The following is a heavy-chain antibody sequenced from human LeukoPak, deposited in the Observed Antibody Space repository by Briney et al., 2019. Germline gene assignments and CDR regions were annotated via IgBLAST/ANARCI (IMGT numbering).Heavy chain of an antibody. Sequence: AASVKVSCKASGYTFSSDGISWVRQAPGQGLEWMRWISSYNGNTKYAEKLQGRVTMTTDTSTSTAYMELRSLRSDDTAVYYCARAEELRYFDWFGGKPLKGPFDYWGQGTLVTVSS. CDR1: GYTFSSDG. D-gene: IGHD3-9*01. J-gene: IGHJ4*02. CDR3: ARAEELRYFDWFGGKPLKGPFDY. CDR2: ISSYNGNT. V-gene: IGHV1-18*01.